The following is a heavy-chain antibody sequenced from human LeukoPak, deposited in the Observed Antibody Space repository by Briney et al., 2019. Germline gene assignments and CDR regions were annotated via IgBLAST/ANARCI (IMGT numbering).Heavy chain of an antibody. V-gene: IGHV4-4*02. CDR3: ARVTATNPFDY. Sequence: SGTLSLTCAVSGGSISSSNWWSWVRQPPGKGLEWIGEISHSGNTNYNPSLESRVTISVDKSKNQFSLKLSSVTAADTAVYFCARVTATNPFDYWGQGALVTVSS. CDR2: ISHSGNT. CDR1: GGSISSSNW. J-gene: IGHJ4*02. D-gene: IGHD1-1*01.